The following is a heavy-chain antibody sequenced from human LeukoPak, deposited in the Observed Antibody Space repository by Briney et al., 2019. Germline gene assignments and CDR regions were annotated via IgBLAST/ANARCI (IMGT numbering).Heavy chain of an antibody. D-gene: IGHD3-16*02. J-gene: IGHJ4*02. Sequence: SETLSLTCAVYGGPFSGYYWSWIRQPPGKGLEWIGEINHSGSTNYNPSLKSRVTISVDTSKNQFSLKLSSVTAADTAVYYCARGTVYDYVWGSYRRGNYYFDYWGQGTLVTVSS. CDR1: GGPFSGYY. V-gene: IGHV4-34*01. CDR2: INHSGST. CDR3: ARGTVYDYVWGSYRRGNYYFDY.